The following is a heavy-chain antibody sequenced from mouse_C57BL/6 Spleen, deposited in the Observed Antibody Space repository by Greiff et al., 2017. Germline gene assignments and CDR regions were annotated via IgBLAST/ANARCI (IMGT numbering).Heavy chain of an antibody. Sequence: VQLQQSGAELVKPGASVKISCKASGYAFSSYWMNWVKQRPGKGLEWIGQIYPGDGDTNYNGKFKGKATLTADKSSSTAYMQLSSLTSEDSAVYFCARIDTTVVATTDYWGQGTTLTVSS. CDR3: ARIDTTVVATTDY. CDR2: IYPGDGDT. D-gene: IGHD1-1*01. V-gene: IGHV1-80*01. J-gene: IGHJ2*01. CDR1: GYAFSSYW.